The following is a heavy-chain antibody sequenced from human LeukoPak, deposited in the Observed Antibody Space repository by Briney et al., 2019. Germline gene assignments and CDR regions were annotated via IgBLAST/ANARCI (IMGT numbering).Heavy chain of an antibody. CDR3: ARGSGGDLDY. V-gene: IGHV3-66*01. D-gene: IGHD2-21*02. Sequence: PGGSLRLSCAASGFTVSSNYMSWVRQAPGKGLEWVSVIYSGGSTYYADSVKGRFTVSRDNAKNSLYLQMNSLRAEDTAVYYCARGSGGDLDYWGQGTLVTVSS. CDR2: IYSGGST. CDR1: GFTVSSNY. J-gene: IGHJ4*02.